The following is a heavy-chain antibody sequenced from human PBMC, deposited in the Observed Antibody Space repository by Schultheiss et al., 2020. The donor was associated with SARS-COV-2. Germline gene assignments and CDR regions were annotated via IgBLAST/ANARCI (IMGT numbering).Heavy chain of an antibody. CDR3: ARDPEAPYNYYYYGMDV. D-gene: IGHD1-14*01. CDR2: IGTAGDT. Sequence: GGSLRLSCAASGFTFDDYAMHWVRQAPGKGLEWVSAIGTAGDTYYPGSVKGRFTISRENAKNSLYLQMNSLRAGDTAVYYCARDPEAPYNYYYYGMDVWGQGTTVTVSS. J-gene: IGHJ6*02. CDR1: GFTFDDYA. V-gene: IGHV3-13*01.